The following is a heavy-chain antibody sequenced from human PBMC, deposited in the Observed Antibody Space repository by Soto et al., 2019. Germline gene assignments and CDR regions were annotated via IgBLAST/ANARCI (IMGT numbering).Heavy chain of an antibody. Sequence: QLQLQESGPGLVKPAETLSVTCTVSGGPISSSNHYWGWIRQPPGKGLEWIGSIYYIGSTYYNPPVQSRVTISVDTSTNQSPLTVKSVTAADTAVYLCARLGDRVNCYYVDVWGKGTRVTVSS. J-gene: IGHJ6*03. CDR1: GGPISSSNHY. V-gene: IGHV4-39*01. CDR3: ARLGDRVNCYYVDV. D-gene: IGHD2-21*02. CDR2: IYYIGST.